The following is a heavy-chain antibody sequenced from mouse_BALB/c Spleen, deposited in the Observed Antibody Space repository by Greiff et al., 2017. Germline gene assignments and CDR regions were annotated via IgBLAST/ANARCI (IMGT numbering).Heavy chain of an antibody. Sequence: VQLLQSGAELVKPGGSLKMSCKAFGYTFTTYPIEWIHQTHGKSLEWIGTFHPCNDDTKYNEKFKGKAKLTVEKSSSTVYLELSRLTSDESAVYYCGRRALIRTGAWIAYWGQGTLVTVSA. CDR2: FHPCNDDT. D-gene: IGHD2-4*01. V-gene: IGHV1-47*01. J-gene: IGHJ3*01. CDR1: GYTFTTYP. CDR3: GRRALIRTGAWIAY.